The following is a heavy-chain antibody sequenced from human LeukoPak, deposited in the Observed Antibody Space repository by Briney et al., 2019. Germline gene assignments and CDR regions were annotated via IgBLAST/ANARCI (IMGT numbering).Heavy chain of an antibody. CDR1: GGSISSYY. Sequence: SETLSLTCTVSGGSISSYYWSWIRQPAGKGLEWIGRIYTSGSTNYNPSLKSRVTMSVDTSKNQFSLKRSSVTAADTAVYYCAGRFLEWLPNAFDIWGQGTMVTVSS. CDR2: IYTSGST. D-gene: IGHD3-3*01. CDR3: AGRFLEWLPNAFDI. V-gene: IGHV4-4*07. J-gene: IGHJ3*02.